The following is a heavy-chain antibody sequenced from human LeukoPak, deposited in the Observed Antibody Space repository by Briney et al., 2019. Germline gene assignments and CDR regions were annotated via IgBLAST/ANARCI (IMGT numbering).Heavy chain of an antibody. CDR3: TRDRGAYNLYDY. Sequence: GGSLRLSCVASGFTFNIHWMTWVRQAPGKGLEWVGFIRSKAYGETADYAASVKGRFTISRDDSKAIAYLQMNSLKTEDTAVYHCTRDRGAYNLYDYWGQGTLVTVSS. CDR2: IRSKAYGETA. D-gene: IGHD1-1*01. CDR1: GFTFNIHW. V-gene: IGHV3-49*04. J-gene: IGHJ4*02.